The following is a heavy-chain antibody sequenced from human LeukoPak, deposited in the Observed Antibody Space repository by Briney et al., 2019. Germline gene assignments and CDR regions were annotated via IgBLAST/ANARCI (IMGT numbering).Heavy chain of an antibody. D-gene: IGHD1-26*01. Sequence: GGSLRLSCSASGFTFSSCAMFGVRQAPGKGLEYVSGISSDGGRTNYADSVKARFTISRDNSKVTLYLQMTSLRPEDTAIYYCVKDPSGNYFYFDYWGQGTLVTVSS. CDR2: ISSDGGRT. V-gene: IGHV3-64D*09. CDR3: VKDPSGNYFYFDY. CDR1: GFTFSSCA. J-gene: IGHJ4*02.